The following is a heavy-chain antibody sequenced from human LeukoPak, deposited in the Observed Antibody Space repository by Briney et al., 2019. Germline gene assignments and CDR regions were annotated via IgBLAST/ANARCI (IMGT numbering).Heavy chain of an antibody. CDR1: GYTFTSFG. CDR2: INPNSGGT. CDR3: ASSIAVAGTGFDY. Sequence: GASVKVSCKASGYTFTSFGISWVRQAPGQGLEWMGWINPNSGGTNYAQKFQGRVTMTRDTSISTAYMELSRLRSDDTAVYYCASSIAVAGTGFDYWGQGTLVTVSS. V-gene: IGHV1-2*02. J-gene: IGHJ4*02. D-gene: IGHD6-19*01.